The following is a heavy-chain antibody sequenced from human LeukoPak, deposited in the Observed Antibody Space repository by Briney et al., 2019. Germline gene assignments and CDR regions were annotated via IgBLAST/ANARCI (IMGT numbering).Heavy chain of an antibody. J-gene: IGHJ4*02. CDR1: GFTVSSNY. Sequence: GGSLRLSCAASGFTVSSNYMSWVPQATGKGLEWVSVIYTDDRTYYADSIKGRFTISRDNSKNTLYFQMNSLRAEDTAVYYCARERGPQGGHYYFDHWGQGTLITVSS. CDR2: IYTDDRT. D-gene: IGHD2-15*01. V-gene: IGHV3-53*01. CDR3: ARERGPQGGHYYFDH.